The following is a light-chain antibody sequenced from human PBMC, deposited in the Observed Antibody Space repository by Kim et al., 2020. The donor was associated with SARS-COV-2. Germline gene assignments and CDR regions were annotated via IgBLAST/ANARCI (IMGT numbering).Light chain of an antibody. CDR2: GAS. CDR1: QSVSSD. J-gene: IGKJ2*01. Sequence: EIVMTQSPATLSVSPGERATLSCRASQSVSSDLAWYQQKPGQAPRLLIYGASTRATGIPARFSGSGSGTEFTLTISSLQSEDFAAYYCQQYNKWPPRYTFGQGTKLEIK. CDR3: QQYNKWPPRYT. V-gene: IGKV3-15*01.